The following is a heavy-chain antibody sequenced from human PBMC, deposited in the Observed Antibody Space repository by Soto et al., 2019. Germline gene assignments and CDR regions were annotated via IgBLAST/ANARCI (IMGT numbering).Heavy chain of an antibody. D-gene: IGHD4-4*01. CDR2: INAGNGNT. Sequence: SVKVSCKASGYTFTSYAMHWVRQAPGQRHEWMGWINAGNGNTKYSQKFQGRVTITRDTSASTAYMELSSLRSEDTAVYYCASSYSNYALIDYYYYGMDVWGQGTTVTVSS. V-gene: IGHV1-3*01. J-gene: IGHJ6*02. CDR3: ASSYSNYALIDYYYYGMDV. CDR1: GYTFTSYA.